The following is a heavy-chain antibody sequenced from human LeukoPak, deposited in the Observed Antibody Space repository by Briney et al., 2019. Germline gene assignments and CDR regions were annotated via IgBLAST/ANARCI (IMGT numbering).Heavy chain of an antibody. J-gene: IGHJ4*02. D-gene: IGHD2-15*01. Sequence: GGSLRLSCTVSGSSLSSYALSWVRRAPGKGLEWVSATSSSDAGKYYADSVRGRFTISRDNSRNTMYLQMNSLRVEDAAVYYCAKAPVTSCRGAFCYPFDSWGQGTLVTVSS. CDR3: AKAPVTSCRGAFCYPFDS. CDR2: TSSSDAGK. CDR1: GSSLSSYA. V-gene: IGHV3-23*01.